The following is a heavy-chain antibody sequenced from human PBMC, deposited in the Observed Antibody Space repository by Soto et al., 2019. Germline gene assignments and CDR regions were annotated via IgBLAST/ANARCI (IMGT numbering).Heavy chain of an antibody. D-gene: IGHD4-4*01. CDR3: ARQLRKGTTVRGVDY. V-gene: IGHV4-39*01. J-gene: IGHJ4*02. CDR1: GGSISSSSYY. CDR2: VFYSGST. Sequence: QLQLQELGPGLVKPSETLSLTCTVSGGSISSSSYYWGWIRQTPGKGLEWIGNVFYSGSTYYSPSLKRRVTISVATSKNQFSLQLSFVTAADTAVYYCARQLRKGTTVRGVDYWGQGTLVTVSS.